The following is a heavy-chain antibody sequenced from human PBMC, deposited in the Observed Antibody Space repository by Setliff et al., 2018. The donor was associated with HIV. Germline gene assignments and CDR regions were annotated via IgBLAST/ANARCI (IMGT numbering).Heavy chain of an antibody. CDR1: GFTFSNYA. J-gene: IGHJ2*01. CDR2: MSYDGNNK. CDR3: AKDPRAYSGYDFVWYFDL. Sequence: SLRLSCAASGFTFSNYAMHWVRQAPGKGLEWVAVMSYDGNNKYYADSVRGRFTISRDNSKNTLSLQMNSLRTEDTAVYYCAKDPRAYSGYDFVWYFDLWGRGTLVTVSS. D-gene: IGHD5-12*01. V-gene: IGHV3-30*04.